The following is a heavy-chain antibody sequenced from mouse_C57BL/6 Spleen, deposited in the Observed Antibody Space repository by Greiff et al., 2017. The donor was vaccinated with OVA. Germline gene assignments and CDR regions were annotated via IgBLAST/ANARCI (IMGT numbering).Heavy chain of an antibody. Sequence: QVQLQQSGTELVKPGASVKLSCKASGYTFTSYWMHWVKQRPGQGLEWIGNINPSNGGTNYNEKFKSKATLTVDKSSSTAYMQLSSLTSEDSAVYYCARKDPPTTWFAYWGQGTLVTVSA. CDR2: INPSNGGT. CDR1: GYTFTSYW. V-gene: IGHV1-53*01. CDR3: ARKDPPTTWFAY. J-gene: IGHJ3*01.